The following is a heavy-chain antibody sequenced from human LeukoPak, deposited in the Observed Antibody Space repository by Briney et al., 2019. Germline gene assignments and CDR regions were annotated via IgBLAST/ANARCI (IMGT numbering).Heavy chain of an antibody. J-gene: IGHJ4*02. Sequence: GGSLRLSCAASGFTFSSYAMSWVRQAPGKGLEWASAISGSGGSTYYADSVKGRFTISRDNSKNTLYLQMNSLRAEDTAVYYCAKTLYDFWSGYYGPFDYWGQGTLVTVSS. CDR1: GFTFSSYA. CDR2: ISGSGGST. V-gene: IGHV3-23*01. CDR3: AKTLYDFWSGYYGPFDY. D-gene: IGHD3-3*01.